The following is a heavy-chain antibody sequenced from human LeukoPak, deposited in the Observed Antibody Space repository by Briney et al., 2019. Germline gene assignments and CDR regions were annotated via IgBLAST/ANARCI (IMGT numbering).Heavy chain of an antibody. D-gene: IGHD6-19*01. V-gene: IGHV3-23*01. CDR3: AKDHGWSSGPEGY. CDR1: GFTFSSYW. CDR2: ISGSGGST. Sequence: PGGSLRLSCAASGFTFSSYWMHWVRQAPGKGLEWVSAISGSGGSTYYADSVKGRFTISRDNSKNTLYLQMNSLRAEDTAVYYCAKDHGWSSGPEGYWGQGTLVTVSS. J-gene: IGHJ4*02.